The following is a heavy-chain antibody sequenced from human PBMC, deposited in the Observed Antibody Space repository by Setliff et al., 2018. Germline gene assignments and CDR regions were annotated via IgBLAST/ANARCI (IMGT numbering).Heavy chain of an antibody. J-gene: IGHJ5*02. V-gene: IGHV1-24*01. Sequence: ASVQVSCKVSGYTLTELSMHWVRQAPGKGLEWMGGFDPEDGETIYAQKFQGRVTMTEDTSTDTAYMELSSLRSEDTAVYYCATGGRFLEWLGPVTWWFDPWGQGTLVTVSS. CDR2: FDPEDGET. CDR1: GYTLTELS. CDR3: ATGGRFLEWLGPVTWWFDP. D-gene: IGHD3-3*01.